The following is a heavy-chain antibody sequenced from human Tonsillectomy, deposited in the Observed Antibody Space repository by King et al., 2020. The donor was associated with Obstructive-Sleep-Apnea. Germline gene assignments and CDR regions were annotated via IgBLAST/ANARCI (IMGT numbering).Heavy chain of an antibody. CDR3: ARDLYYYDSSGYSDHDAFDI. J-gene: IGHJ3*02. Sequence: VQLVESGGGLVQPGGSLRLSCAASGFTVSSNYMSWVRQAPGKGLEWVSVIYSGGSTYYADSVKGRFTISRDNSKNTLYLQMNSLSAEDTAVYYCARDLYYYDSSGYSDHDAFDIWGQGTMVTVSS. D-gene: IGHD3-22*01. CDR2: IYSGGST. CDR1: GFTVSSNY. V-gene: IGHV3-66*01.